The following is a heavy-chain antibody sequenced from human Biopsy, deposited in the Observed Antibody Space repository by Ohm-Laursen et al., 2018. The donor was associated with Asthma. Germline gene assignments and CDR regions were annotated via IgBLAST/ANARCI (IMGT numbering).Heavy chain of an antibody. J-gene: IGHJ4*02. CDR2: VYWTGST. Sequence: SETLSLTCSVYGGSISSFYWSWIRQSPEKGLEWMGYVYWTGSTNYNPSLKSRVTMSVDTSKNRIFLELTSVTAADTAIYYCVRAVRNEQWQAPFDYWGQGKPVTVSS. D-gene: IGHD6-19*01. V-gene: IGHV4-59*01. CDR1: GGSISSFY. CDR3: VRAVRNEQWQAPFDY.